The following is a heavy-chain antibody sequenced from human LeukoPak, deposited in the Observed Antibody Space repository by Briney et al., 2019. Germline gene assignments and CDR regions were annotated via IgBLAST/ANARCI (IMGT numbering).Heavy chain of an antibody. Sequence: SETLSLTCTVSGGSINTNYWGWIRQPPGRGLEWVGYIHYSGSTNYNPSLKSRVTISVDTSKNQFSLYLTSVTAADTAVYYCTRVESGWLLKYWGQGSLVTVSS. J-gene: IGHJ4*02. CDR1: GGSINTNY. CDR2: IHYSGST. V-gene: IGHV4-59*01. CDR3: TRVESGWLLKY. D-gene: IGHD6-19*01.